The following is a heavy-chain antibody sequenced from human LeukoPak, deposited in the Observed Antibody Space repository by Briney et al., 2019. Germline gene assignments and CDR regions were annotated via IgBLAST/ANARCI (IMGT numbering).Heavy chain of an antibody. D-gene: IGHD3-22*01. Sequence: PGGSLRLSRAGSGFTFGSYAMSWVRQAPGKGLQWVSAISHSSSGTYYIDSVRGRFTISRDNSKNLLYMQMDSLRTEDTAVYYCAKVINSGFFYYFDYWGQGTLVTVSS. V-gene: IGHV3-23*01. CDR1: GFTFGSYA. J-gene: IGHJ4*02. CDR3: AKVINSGFFYYFDY. CDR2: ISHSSSGT.